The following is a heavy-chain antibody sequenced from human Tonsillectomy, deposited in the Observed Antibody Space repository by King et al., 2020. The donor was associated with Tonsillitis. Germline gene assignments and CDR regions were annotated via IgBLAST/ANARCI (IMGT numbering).Heavy chain of an antibody. CDR1: GGSISSGDYY. Sequence: QLQESGPGLVKPSQTLSLTCTVSGGSISSGDYYWSWIRQPPGKGLEWIGYIYYSGSTYYNPSLKSRVTISVETSKNQFSLKLSSVTAADTAVYYCDRVDLYYSDSSGYQGYFDLWGRGTLVTVSS. D-gene: IGHD3-22*01. CDR2: IYYSGST. CDR3: DRVDLYYSDSSGYQGYFDL. V-gene: IGHV4-30-4*01. J-gene: IGHJ2*01.